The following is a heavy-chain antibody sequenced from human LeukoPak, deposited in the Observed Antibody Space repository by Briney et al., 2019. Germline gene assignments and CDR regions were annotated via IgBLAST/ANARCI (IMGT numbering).Heavy chain of an antibody. J-gene: IGHJ4*02. CDR1: GGTFSSYA. D-gene: IGHD3-10*01. CDR2: IIPIFGTA. CDR3: ARDLGYYGSGSYYNDFDY. Sequence: PVKVSCKASGGTFSSYAISWVRQAPGQGLEWMGGIIPIFGTANYAQKFQGRVTITTDESTSTAYMELSSLRSEDTAVYYCARDLGYYGSGSYYNDFDYWGQGTLVTVSS. V-gene: IGHV1-69*05.